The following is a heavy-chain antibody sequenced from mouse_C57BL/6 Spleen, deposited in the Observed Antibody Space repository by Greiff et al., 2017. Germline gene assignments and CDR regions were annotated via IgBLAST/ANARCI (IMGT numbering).Heavy chain of an antibody. CDR1: GYTFTSYW. Sequence: QVQLQQPGAELVMPGASVKLSCKASGYTFTSYWMHWVKQRPGQGLEWIGEIDPSDSYTNYHQKFKGKSTLTVDKSSSTAYMQLSSLTSEDSAVYYCARGSTTVVPYYAMDYWGQGTSVTVSS. D-gene: IGHD1-1*01. CDR3: ARGSTTVVPYYAMDY. V-gene: IGHV1-69*01. CDR2: IDPSDSYT. J-gene: IGHJ4*01.